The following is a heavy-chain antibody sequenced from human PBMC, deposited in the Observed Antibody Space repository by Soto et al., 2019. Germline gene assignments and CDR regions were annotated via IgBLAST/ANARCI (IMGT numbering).Heavy chain of an antibody. D-gene: IGHD1-26*01. CDR1: GAYISSSTYY. CDR3: AVGSSGNYFVY. CDR2: IYYSGST. V-gene: IGHV4-39*01. Sequence: QLHLQESGPGLVKPSETLSLTCTVSGAYISSSTYYWDWIRQPPGKGLEWIGSIYYSGSTYYDPSLKSRVTISKDTSKNQFSLKLSSVTAADTAVFYCAVGSSGNYFVYWGQGTLVTVSS. J-gene: IGHJ4*02.